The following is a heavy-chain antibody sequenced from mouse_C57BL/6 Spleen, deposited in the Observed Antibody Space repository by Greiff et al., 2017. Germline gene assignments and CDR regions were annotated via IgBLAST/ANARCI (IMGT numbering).Heavy chain of an antibody. CDR3: ARRYYGSSYDAMDY. J-gene: IGHJ4*01. D-gene: IGHD1-1*01. Sequence: VQLQQSGPVLVKPGASVKMSCKASGYTFTDYYMNWVKQSHGKSLEWIGVINPYNGGTSYNQKFKGKATLTVDKSSSTAYMALNSLTSEDSAVYYCARRYYGSSYDAMDYWGQGTSVTVSS. CDR1: GYTFTDYY. V-gene: IGHV1-19*01. CDR2: INPYNGGT.